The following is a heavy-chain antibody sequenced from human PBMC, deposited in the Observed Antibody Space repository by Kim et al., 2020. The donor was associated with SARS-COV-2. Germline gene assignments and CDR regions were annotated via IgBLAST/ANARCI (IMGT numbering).Heavy chain of an antibody. V-gene: IGHV1-69*13. J-gene: IGHJ6*03. CDR2: IIPIFGTA. Sequence: SVKVSCKASGGTFSSYAISWVRQAPGQGLEWMGGIIPIFGTANYAQKFQGRVTITADESTSTAYMELSSLRSEDTAVYYCARSPRREYYMDVWGKGTTVTVSS. D-gene: IGHD3-10*01. CDR1: GGTFSSYA. CDR3: ARSPRREYYMDV.